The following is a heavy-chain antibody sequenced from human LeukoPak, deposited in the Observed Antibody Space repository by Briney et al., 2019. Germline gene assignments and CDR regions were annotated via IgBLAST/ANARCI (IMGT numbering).Heavy chain of an antibody. V-gene: IGHV4-59*01. CDR2: IYYSGST. J-gene: IGHJ4*02. CDR1: GGSISSYY. Sequence: PSETLSLTCTVSGGSISSYYWNWIRQPPGKGLVWIGYIYYSGSTNYNPSLKSRVTISVDTSKNQFSLKLSSVTAADTAVYYCARGGFWSGYYLSPFDYWGQGTLVTVSS. D-gene: IGHD3-3*01. CDR3: ARGGFWSGYYLSPFDY.